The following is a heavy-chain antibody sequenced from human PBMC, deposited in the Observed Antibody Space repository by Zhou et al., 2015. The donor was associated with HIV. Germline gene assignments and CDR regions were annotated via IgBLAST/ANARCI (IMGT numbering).Heavy chain of an antibody. V-gene: IGHV1-2*02. J-gene: IGHJ5*02. CDR3: ARSAMEQLAEKYGVWLDP. CDR2: MRPDFVT. Sequence: QVQLVQSGAAVEKPGASMKVSCKASGYSFTDYYIHWVRQAPGQGLEWMGCMRPDFVTHYAQRFQGRVTLTAVTSTDTAYMRLTGLTSDDTATYYCARSAMEQLAEKYGVWLDPWGPGTLITVSA. D-gene: IGHD1/OR15-1a*01. CDR1: GYSFTDYY.